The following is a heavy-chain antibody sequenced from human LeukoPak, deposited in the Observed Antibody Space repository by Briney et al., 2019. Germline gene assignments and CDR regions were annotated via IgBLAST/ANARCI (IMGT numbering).Heavy chain of an antibody. CDR1: GYTFTSYG. J-gene: IGHJ4*02. D-gene: IGHD3-16*01. CDR2: ISAYNGNT. V-gene: IGHV1-18*01. Sequence: ASVKVSCKASGYTFTSYGISWVRQAPGQGLEWMGWISAYNGNTNYAQKLQGRVTMTTDTSTSTAYMELRSLRSDDTAVYYCARVPRRTYDYVWGSPPYYFDYWGQGTLVTVSS. CDR3: ARVPRRTYDYVWGSPPYYFDY.